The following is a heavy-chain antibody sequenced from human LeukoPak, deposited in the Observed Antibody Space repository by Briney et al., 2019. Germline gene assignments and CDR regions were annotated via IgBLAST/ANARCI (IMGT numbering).Heavy chain of an antibody. V-gene: IGHV4-39*07. CDR2: FYKTGDT. Sequence: SETLSLICNVVGGFISDTSHYWAWIRQPPGKGLEWIGTFYKTGDTYYEPSLKSRVTISGDTSQNHLSLRLTSVTAADTAVYYCARGYYHYYIDVWGKGTTVTVSS. CDR3: ARGYYHYYIDV. CDR1: GGFISDTSHY. J-gene: IGHJ6*03.